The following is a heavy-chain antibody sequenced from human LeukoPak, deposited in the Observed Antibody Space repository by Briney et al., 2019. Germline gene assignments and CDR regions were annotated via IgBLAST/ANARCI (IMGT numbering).Heavy chain of an antibody. D-gene: IGHD2-2*01. CDR3: AIVVPAADNYYGMDV. V-gene: IGHV1-18*01. CDR2: ISAYNGNT. CDR1: GYTFTSYG. J-gene: IGHJ6*02. Sequence: GASVKVSCKASGYTFTSYGISWVRQAPGQGLEWMGWISAYNGNTNYAQKLQGRVTMTTDTSTSTAYMGLRSLRSDDTAVYYCAIVVPAADNYYGMDVWGQGTTVTVSS.